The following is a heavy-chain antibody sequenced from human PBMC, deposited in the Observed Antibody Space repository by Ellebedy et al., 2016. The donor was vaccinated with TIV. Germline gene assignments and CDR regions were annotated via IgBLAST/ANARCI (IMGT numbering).Heavy chain of an antibody. CDR3: ASGYSGGWYGIDY. J-gene: IGHJ4*02. Sequence: GESLKISXAASGFTFSTYSMNWVRQAPGKGLEWVSYISSGSNTIYYADSVKGRFTISRDNAKHSLYLQMNSLKDEDTAVYYCASGYSGGWYGIDYWGQGTLVTVSS. D-gene: IGHD6-19*01. CDR1: GFTFSTYS. V-gene: IGHV3-48*02. CDR2: ISSGSNTI.